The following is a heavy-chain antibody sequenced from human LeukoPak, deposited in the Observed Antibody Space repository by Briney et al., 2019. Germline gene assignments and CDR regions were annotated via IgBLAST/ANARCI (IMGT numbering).Heavy chain of an antibody. Sequence: PGGSLRLSCAASGFTFSSYAMHWVRQAPGKGLEWVAVISYDGSNKYYADSVKGRFTISRDNSKNTLYLQMNSLRAEDTAVYSCAREDSRPRKYYYYYYGMDVWGQGTTVTVSS. J-gene: IGHJ6*02. D-gene: IGHD3/OR15-3a*01. CDR3: AREDSRPRKYYYYYYGMDV. V-gene: IGHV3-30*01. CDR2: ISYDGSNK. CDR1: GFTFSSYA.